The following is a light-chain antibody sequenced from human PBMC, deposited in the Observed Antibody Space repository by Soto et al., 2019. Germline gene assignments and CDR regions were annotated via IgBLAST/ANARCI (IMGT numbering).Light chain of an antibody. CDR3: QQYNVWPGWT. V-gene: IGKV1-5*03. CDR1: QGISSW. J-gene: IGKJ1*01. CDR2: RAS. Sequence: DIQMTQSPSTLSASVGDRVTITCRASQGISSWVAWYQQKPGKAPKLLIYRASNLESGVPARFSGSGSGTEFTLTISSLQSEDFAVYYCQQYNVWPGWTFGQGTKVDIK.